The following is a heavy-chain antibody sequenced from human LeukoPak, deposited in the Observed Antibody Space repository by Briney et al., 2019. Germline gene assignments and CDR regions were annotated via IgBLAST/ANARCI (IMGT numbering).Heavy chain of an antibody. CDR1: GVSISSYY. D-gene: IGHD6-19*01. CDR2: IYTSGST. V-gene: IGHV4-4*07. CDR3: ARVGYSSGWYDGDYFDY. J-gene: IGHJ4*02. Sequence: SETLSLTCTVSGVSISSYYWSCLRQPAGKGLEWIGRIYTSGSTNYNPSLKSRVTMSVDTSKNQFSLKLSSVTAADTAVYYCARVGYSSGWYDGDYFDYWGQGTLVTVSS.